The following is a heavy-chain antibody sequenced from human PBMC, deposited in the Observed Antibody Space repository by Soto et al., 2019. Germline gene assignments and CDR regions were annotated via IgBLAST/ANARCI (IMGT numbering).Heavy chain of an antibody. D-gene: IGHD6-13*01. CDR3: ARDEEQLARGWFDP. V-gene: IGHV1-18*04. CDR2: ISAYNGNT. CDR1: GYTFTSYG. Sequence: ASVKVSCKASGYTFTSYGISWVRQAPGQGLEWMGWISAYNGNTNYAQKLQGRVTMTTDTSTNTAYMELRSLRSDDTAVYYCARDEEQLARGWFDPWGQGTLVTVSS. J-gene: IGHJ5*02.